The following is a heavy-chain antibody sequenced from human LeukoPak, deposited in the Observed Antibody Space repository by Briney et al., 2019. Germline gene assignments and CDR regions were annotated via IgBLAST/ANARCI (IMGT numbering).Heavy chain of an antibody. Sequence: SETLSLTCTVSGGSISSYYWSWIRQPPGKGLEWIGYIYYSGSTNYNPSLKSRVTISVDTFKNQFSLKLSSVTAADTAVYYCARGVRKYYDSSGYYSPYYFDYWGQGTLVTVSS. V-gene: IGHV4-59*01. D-gene: IGHD3-22*01. J-gene: IGHJ4*02. CDR2: IYYSGST. CDR1: GGSISSYY. CDR3: ARGVRKYYDSSGYYSPYYFDY.